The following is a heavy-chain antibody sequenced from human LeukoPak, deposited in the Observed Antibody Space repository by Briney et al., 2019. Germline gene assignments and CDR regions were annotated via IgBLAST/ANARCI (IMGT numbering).Heavy chain of an antibody. J-gene: IGHJ4*02. D-gene: IGHD6-19*01. CDR1: GFTVSSNY. Sequence: GGSLRLSCAASGFTVSSNYMSWVRQAPGKGLEWVSVIYSGGSTYYADSVKGRFTISRDNSKNTLYLQMNSLRGEDTAEYYCAKDHSTGYYYFDSWGQGALVTVSS. CDR3: AKDHSTGYYYFDS. CDR2: IYSGGST. V-gene: IGHV3-53*01.